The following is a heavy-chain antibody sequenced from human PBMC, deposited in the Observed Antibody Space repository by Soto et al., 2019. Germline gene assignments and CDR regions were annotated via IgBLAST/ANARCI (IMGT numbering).Heavy chain of an antibody. V-gene: IGHV1-2*04. CDR1: GYTFTGYY. Sequence: GASVKVSCKASGYTFTGYYMHWVRQAPGQGLEWMGWINPNSGGTNYAQKFQGWVTMTRDTSISTAYMELSRLRSDDTAVYYCARDGSSGWLNRFDPWGQGTLVTVSS. CDR2: INPNSGGT. D-gene: IGHD6-19*01. J-gene: IGHJ5*02. CDR3: ARDGSSGWLNRFDP.